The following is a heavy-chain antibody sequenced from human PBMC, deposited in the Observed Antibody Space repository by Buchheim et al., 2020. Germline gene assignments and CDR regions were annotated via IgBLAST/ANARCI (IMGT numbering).Heavy chain of an antibody. Sequence: EVQLVESGGDLVQPGGSLRLSCAASGFTFSSYRMNWVRQAPGKGLEWVSYITSSSSTIRYDDSVRGRFTISRDNAKNSLYQHMNSLRAEDTAVYYCARAYCSGGSCYATIDYWGLGTL. D-gene: IGHD2-15*01. V-gene: IGHV3-48*04. CDR2: ITSSSSTI. J-gene: IGHJ4*02. CDR3: ARAYCSGGSCYATIDY. CDR1: GFTFSSYR.